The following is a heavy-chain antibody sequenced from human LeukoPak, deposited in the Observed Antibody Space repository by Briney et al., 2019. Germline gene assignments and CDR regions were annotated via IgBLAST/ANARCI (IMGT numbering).Heavy chain of an antibody. CDR2: VHYNGIT. Sequence: SETLSLTCTVSGVSINTYFWSWIRQSPGKGLEWIGYVHYNGITNYNPSLKSRVSISLDTSKSQFSLRLNSVSAAETAVYYCASQLGGTTFHWGQGILVTVSS. V-gene: IGHV4-59*01. D-gene: IGHD1/OR15-1a*01. CDR1: GVSINTYF. J-gene: IGHJ4*02. CDR3: ASQLGGTTFH.